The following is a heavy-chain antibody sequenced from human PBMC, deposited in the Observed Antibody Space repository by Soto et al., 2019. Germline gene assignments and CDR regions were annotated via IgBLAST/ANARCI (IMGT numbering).Heavy chain of an antibody. D-gene: IGHD1-26*01. CDR2: ISNTGNT. CDR1: GGSISGYY. J-gene: IGHJ4*02. CDR3: ARDSAVGRSKGGFEY. V-gene: IGHV4-4*08. Sequence: VQLQESGPRLVRPSETLSLSCTVSGGSISGYYWNWIRQPPGRGLEWIGYISNTGNTNYNPSLKSPVPISGDTSKNPVSLDLRAVTAEDTALYYCARDSAVGRSKGGFEYWGQGTLVTVSS.